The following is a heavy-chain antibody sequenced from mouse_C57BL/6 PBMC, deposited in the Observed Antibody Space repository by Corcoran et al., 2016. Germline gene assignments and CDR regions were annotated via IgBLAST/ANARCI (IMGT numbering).Heavy chain of an antibody. CDR1: GYTFTSYG. D-gene: IGHD1-1*01. J-gene: IGHJ2*01. CDR2: IYPRSGNT. Sequence: QVQLQQSGAELARHGASVKLSCKASGYTFTSYGISWVKQRTGQGLEWIGEIYPRSGNTYYNEKFKGKATLTADKSSSTAYMELRSLTSEDSAVYFCARSGVELRDYFDYWGQGTTLTVSS. V-gene: IGHV1-81*01. CDR3: ARSGVELRDYFDY.